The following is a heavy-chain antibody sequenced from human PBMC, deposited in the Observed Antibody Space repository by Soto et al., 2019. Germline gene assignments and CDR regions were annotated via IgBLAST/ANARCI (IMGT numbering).Heavy chain of an antibody. D-gene: IGHD6-19*01. CDR3: TRDPAVAGTILFDY. Sequence: GGSLRLSCTASGFTFGDYAMSWFRQAPGKGLEWVGFIRSKAYGGTTEYAASVKGRFTISRDDSKSIAYLQMNSLKTEETAVYYCTRDPAVAGTILFDYWGQGTLVTVSS. CDR1: GFTFGDYA. CDR2: IRSKAYGGTT. V-gene: IGHV3-49*03. J-gene: IGHJ4*02.